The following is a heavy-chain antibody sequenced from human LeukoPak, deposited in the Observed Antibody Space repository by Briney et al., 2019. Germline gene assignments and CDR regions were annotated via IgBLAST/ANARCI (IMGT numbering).Heavy chain of an antibody. J-gene: IGHJ2*01. CDR3: TRNFGL. Sequence: GGSLRLSCAASGFTFSNYDMNWVRQAPGKGLEWVSKISSSGGTIYCADSVQGRFTISRDNAKNSLYLQMIGLRAEDTAVYYCTRNFGLWGRGTLVTVSS. V-gene: IGHV3-48*03. CDR2: ISSSGGTI. CDR1: GFTFSNYD.